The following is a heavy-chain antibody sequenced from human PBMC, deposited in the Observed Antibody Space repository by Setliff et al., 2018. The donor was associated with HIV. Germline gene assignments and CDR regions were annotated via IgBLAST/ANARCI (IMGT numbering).Heavy chain of an antibody. J-gene: IGHJ6*02. Sequence: ASVQVSCKPSGYTFTAYGLSWVRQAPGQGLEWMGWISTYSDETSYAQKLQGRVTMTTDTSTSTAYMELRRLTFDDTAVYYCARDVEHMMDVWGQGTTVTVSS. V-gene: IGHV1-18*01. CDR3: ARDVEHMMDV. CDR2: ISTYSDET. CDR1: GYTFTAYG.